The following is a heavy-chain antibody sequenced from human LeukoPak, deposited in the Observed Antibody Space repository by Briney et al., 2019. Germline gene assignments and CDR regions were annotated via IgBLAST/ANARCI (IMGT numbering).Heavy chain of an antibody. CDR1: GYSFTSYW. J-gene: IGHJ6*03. CDR2: IYPGDSDT. D-gene: IGHD6-19*01. CDR3: ARHARFRIAVAAYYYMDV. Sequence: GESLKISCKASGYSFTSYWIGWVRQMPGKGLEWMGIIYPGDSDTRYSPSFQGQVTISADKSISTAYLQWSSLKASDTAMYYCARHARFRIAVAAYYYMDVWGKGTTVTVPS. V-gene: IGHV5-51*01.